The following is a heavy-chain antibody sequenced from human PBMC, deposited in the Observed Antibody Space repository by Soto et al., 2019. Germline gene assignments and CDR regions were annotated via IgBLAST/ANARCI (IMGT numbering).Heavy chain of an antibody. D-gene: IGHD6-6*01. CDR3: ARGSSIAGLYYGMDV. Sequence: TSETLSLTCAVSGGSISSGGYSWSWIRQPPGKGLEWIGYNYYSGITYYNPSLKSRVTISLDTSKNQFSLKLSSVTAADTAVYYCARGSSIAGLYYGMDVWGQGTTVTVSS. V-gene: IGHV4-31*11. CDR1: GGSISSGGYS. J-gene: IGHJ6*02. CDR2: NYYSGIT.